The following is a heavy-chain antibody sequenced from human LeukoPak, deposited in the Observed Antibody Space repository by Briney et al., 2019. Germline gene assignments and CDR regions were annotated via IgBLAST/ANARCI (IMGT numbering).Heavy chain of an antibody. V-gene: IGHV3-21*01. J-gene: IGHJ3*02. CDR2: ISTSSNYI. CDR1: GFTFSTYN. D-gene: IGHD1-26*01. Sequence: PGGSLRLSCTASGFTFSTYNMNWVHQAPGKGLEWVSSISTSSNYIYYADSVKGRFTISRDNAKNSLYLQMNSLRVEDTDVYYCARDVGASAPDAFDIWGQGTMVTVSS. CDR3: ARDVGASAPDAFDI.